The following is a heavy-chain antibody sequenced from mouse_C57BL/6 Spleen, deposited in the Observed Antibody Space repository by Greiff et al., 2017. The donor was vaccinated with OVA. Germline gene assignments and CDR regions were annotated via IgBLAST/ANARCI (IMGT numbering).Heavy chain of an antibody. CDR1: GYTFTSYG. V-gene: IGHV1-81*01. D-gene: IGHD2-2*01. CDR3: AGYDGGYAMDY. J-gene: IGHJ4*01. CDR2: IYPRSGNP. Sequence: VQLQQSGAELARPGASVKLSCKASGYTFTSYGISWVKQRTGQGLEWIGEIYPRSGNPYYNEKLKGKATLTADKSSSTAYMELRSLTSEDSAVYFCAGYDGGYAMDYWGQGTSVTVSS.